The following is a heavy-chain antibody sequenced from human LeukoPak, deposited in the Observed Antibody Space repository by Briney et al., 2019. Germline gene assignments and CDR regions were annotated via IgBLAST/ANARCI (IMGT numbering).Heavy chain of an antibody. J-gene: IGHJ5*02. CDR2: IYYSGST. CDR3: ARVYYDFWSGSQNWSDP. CDR1: GGSISSGDYY. D-gene: IGHD3-3*01. Sequence: SETLSLTCTVSGGSISSGDYYWSWIRQPPGKGLEWIGYIYYSGSTYYHPSLKSRVTISVDTSKNQFSLKLSSVTAADTAVYYCARVYYDFWSGSQNWSDPWGQGTLVTVSS. V-gene: IGHV4-30-4*08.